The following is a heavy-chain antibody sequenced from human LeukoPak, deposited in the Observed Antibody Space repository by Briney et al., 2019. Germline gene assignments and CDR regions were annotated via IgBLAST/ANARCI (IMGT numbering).Heavy chain of an antibody. CDR1: GGSISTYY. CDR3: ARDECPLWSISCHRGFDP. D-gene: IGHD2-2*02. V-gene: IGHV4-4*07. Sequence: SETLSLTCSVSGGSISTYYWSWIRQSAGKGLEWIGRIYKSGSSSYNPSLKSRVSTSVDSSKNHFSLNLTSVTAEDTAVYYCARDECPLWSISCHRGFDPWGQGLLVTVSS. J-gene: IGHJ5*02. CDR2: IYKSGSS.